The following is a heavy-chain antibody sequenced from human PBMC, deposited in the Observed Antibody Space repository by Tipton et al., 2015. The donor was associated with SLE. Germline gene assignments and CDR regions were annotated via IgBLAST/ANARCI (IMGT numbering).Heavy chain of an antibody. D-gene: IGHD5-18*01. J-gene: IGHJ4*02. V-gene: IGHV3-43*01. Sequence: SLRLSCAASGFTFDDYTMHWVRQAPGKGLEWVSLISWDGGSTYYADSVKGRFPISRDNSKNSLFLQMNSLRTEDTALYYCAKGSSGIQLWPEKFDYWGQGTLVTVSS. CDR3: AKGSSGIQLWPEKFDY. CDR1: GFTFDDYT. CDR2: ISWDGGST.